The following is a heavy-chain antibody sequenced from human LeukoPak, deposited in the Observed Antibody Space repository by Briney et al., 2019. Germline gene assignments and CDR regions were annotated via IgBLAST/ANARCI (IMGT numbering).Heavy chain of an antibody. CDR3: ARDAPDVAVPNWFDP. Sequence: SETLSLTCTVSGGSISSYYWSWIRQPAGKGLEWIGRIYTSGSTNYNPSLKSRVTMAVDTSKNQFSLKLSSVTAADTAVYYCARDAPDVAVPNWFDPWGQGTLVTVSS. D-gene: IGHD2-2*01. CDR1: GGSISSYY. CDR2: IYTSGST. V-gene: IGHV4-4*07. J-gene: IGHJ5*02.